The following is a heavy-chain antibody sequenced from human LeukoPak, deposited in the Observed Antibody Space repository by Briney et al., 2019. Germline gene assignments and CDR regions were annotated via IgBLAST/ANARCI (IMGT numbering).Heavy chain of an antibody. D-gene: IGHD3-3*01. Sequence: SETLSLTCTVSGGSISSSSYYWGWIRQPPGKGLEWIGRIYTSGSTNYNPSLKSRVTISVDTSKNQFSLKLSSVTAADTAVYYCAREAGDFWSGYSYYMDVWGKGTTVTVSS. CDR2: IYTSGST. V-gene: IGHV4-39*07. CDR3: AREAGDFWSGYSYYMDV. J-gene: IGHJ6*03. CDR1: GGSISSSSYY.